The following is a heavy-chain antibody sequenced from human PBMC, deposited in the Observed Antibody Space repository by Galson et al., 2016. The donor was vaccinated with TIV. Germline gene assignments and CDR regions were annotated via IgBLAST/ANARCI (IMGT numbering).Heavy chain of an antibody. CDR1: GFTFSNFA. CDR3: AKDRGSGWYENWFDP. CDR2: ISGSGGRT. V-gene: IGHV3-23*01. J-gene: IGHJ5*02. Sequence: SLRLSCAASGFTFSNFAINWVRQAPGKGLEWVSVISGSGGRTSYADSLKGRFTISRDNSKNTAYLQMNSLRADDTAIYYCAKDRGSGWYENWFDPWGRGTLVTVSS. D-gene: IGHD6-19*01.